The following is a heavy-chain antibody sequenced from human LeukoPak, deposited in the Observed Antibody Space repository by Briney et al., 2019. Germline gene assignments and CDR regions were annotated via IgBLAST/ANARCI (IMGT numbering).Heavy chain of an antibody. J-gene: IGHJ5*02. CDR2: MNPNSGNT. CDR1: GYTFTSYD. V-gene: IGHV1-8*01. D-gene: IGHD2-2*01. Sequence: GASVKVSCKASGYTFTSYDINWVRQATGQGLEWMGWMNPNSGNTGYAQKFQGRVTMTRNTSISTAYMELSSLRSEDTAVYYRARGVVPAAYNNWFDPWGQGTLVTVSS. CDR3: ARGVVPAAYNNWFDP.